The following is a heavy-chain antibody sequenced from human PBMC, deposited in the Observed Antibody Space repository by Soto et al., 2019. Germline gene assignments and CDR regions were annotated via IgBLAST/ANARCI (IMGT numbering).Heavy chain of an antibody. V-gene: IGHV4-59*01. CDR1: GRSISSYY. CDR3: ARTWIQLWPQPDWFDP. CDR2: IYYSGST. D-gene: IGHD5-18*01. J-gene: IGHJ5*02. Sequence: PSETLSLTCAVSGRSISSYYWSWIRQPPGKGLEWIGYIYYSGSTNYNPSLKSRVTISIDTSKNQFSLKLSSVTAADTAVYYCARTWIQLWPQPDWFDPWGQGTLVTVSS.